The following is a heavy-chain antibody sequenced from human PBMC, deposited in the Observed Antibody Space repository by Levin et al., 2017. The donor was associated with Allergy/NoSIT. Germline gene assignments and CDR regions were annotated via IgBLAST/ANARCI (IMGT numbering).Heavy chain of an antibody. Sequence: GGSLRLSCAASGFGFSAYSMNWVRRAPGKGLEWVSYISPSSSAIYYADSVKGRFTISRDNAKNSLYLQMNSLRAEDTAVYYCARDRRFDYWGQGTLVTVSS. J-gene: IGHJ4*02. CDR2: ISPSSSAI. CDR1: GFGFSAYS. CDR3: ARDRRFDY. V-gene: IGHV3-48*01.